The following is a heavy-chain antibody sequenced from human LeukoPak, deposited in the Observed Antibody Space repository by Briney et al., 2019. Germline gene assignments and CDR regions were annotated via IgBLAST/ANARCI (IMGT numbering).Heavy chain of an antibody. CDR1: GFTFSSYN. V-gene: IGHV3-21*01. J-gene: IGHJ4*02. CDR3: AREILAPGKTHEY. Sequence: PGGSLRLSCEASGFTFSSYNMNWVRQAPGKRLEWVSSTTSSSSYVFYADSVKGRFTISRDNAKNSLYLQMNSLRAEDTAVYYCAREILAPGKTHEYWGQGTLVTVSS. CDR2: TTSSSSYV.